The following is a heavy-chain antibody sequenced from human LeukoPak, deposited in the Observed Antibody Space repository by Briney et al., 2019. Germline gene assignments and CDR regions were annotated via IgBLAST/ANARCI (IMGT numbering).Heavy chain of an antibody. CDR3: ARATAEWELKVFDP. CDR2: IYYSGST. V-gene: IGHV4-59*01. Sequence: SETLSLTCTVSGGSISSYYWSWIRQPPGKGLEWIGYIYYSGSTNYNPSLKSRVTISVGTSKNQFSLKLSSVTAADTAVYYCARATAEWELKVFDPWGQGTLVTVSS. D-gene: IGHD1-26*01. CDR1: GGSISSYY. J-gene: IGHJ5*02.